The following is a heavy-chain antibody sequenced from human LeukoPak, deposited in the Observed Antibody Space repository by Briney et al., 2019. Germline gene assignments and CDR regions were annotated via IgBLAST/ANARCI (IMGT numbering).Heavy chain of an antibody. D-gene: IGHD3-10*02. V-gene: IGHV3-21*01. CDR1: GFTFSSYA. Sequence: GGSLRLSCAASGFTFSSYAMSWVRQAPGKGLEWVSSISSGGSHIYYADSVKGRITISRDNAKNSLYLQMNSLRAEDTAVYYCAELGITMIGGVWGKGTTVTISS. J-gene: IGHJ6*04. CDR3: AELGITMIGGV. CDR2: ISSGGSHI.